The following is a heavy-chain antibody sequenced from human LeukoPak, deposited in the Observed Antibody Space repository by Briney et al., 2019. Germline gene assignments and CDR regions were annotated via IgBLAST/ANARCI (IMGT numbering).Heavy chain of an antibody. V-gene: IGHV5-51*01. D-gene: IGHD3-22*01. CDR1: GYSFTSYW. CDR3: ATTYYYDSSGYWDAFDI. J-gene: IGHJ3*02. Sequence: AESLKISCKGSGYSFTSYWIGWVRQMPGKALEWMGIIYPGDSDTRYSPSFQGQVTISADKSISTAYLQWSSLKASDTAMYYCATTYYYDSSGYWDAFDIWGQGTMVTVSS. CDR2: IYPGDSDT.